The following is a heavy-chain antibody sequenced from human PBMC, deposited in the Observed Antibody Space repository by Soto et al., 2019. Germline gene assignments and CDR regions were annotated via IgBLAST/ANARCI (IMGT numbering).Heavy chain of an antibody. D-gene: IGHD1-20*01. V-gene: IGHV4-30-4*01. J-gene: IGHJ6*02. CDR1: GGSISSGDYY. CDR2: IYYSGST. CDR3: ARDPWDNWNDDYYGMDV. Sequence: PSETLSLTCTVSGGSISSGDYYWSWIRQPPGKGLEWIGYIYYSGSTYYNPSLKSRVTISVDTSKNQFSLKLSSVTAADTDVYYCARDPWDNWNDDYYGMDVWGQGTTVTVSS.